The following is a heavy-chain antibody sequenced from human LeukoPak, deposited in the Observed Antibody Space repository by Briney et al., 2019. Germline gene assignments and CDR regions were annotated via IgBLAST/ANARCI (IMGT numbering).Heavy chain of an antibody. CDR3: ARDWEDSSGYHQLGFDP. D-gene: IGHD3-22*01. V-gene: IGHV4-59*12. CDR2: IYYSGRT. CDR1: GGSISSYY. Sequence: PSETLSLTCTVSGGSISSYYWNWIRQPPGKGLEWIGYIYYSGRTNYNPSLKSRVTISVDTSKNQISLQLNSVTPEDTAVYYCARDWEDSSGYHQLGFDPWGQGTLVTVS. J-gene: IGHJ5*02.